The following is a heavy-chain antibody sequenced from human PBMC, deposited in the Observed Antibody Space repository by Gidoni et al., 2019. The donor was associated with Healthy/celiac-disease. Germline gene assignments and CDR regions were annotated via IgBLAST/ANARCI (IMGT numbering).Heavy chain of an antibody. D-gene: IGHD2-21*02. CDR1: GFTFSSSA. V-gene: IGHV3-30-3*01. CDR3: ARGAQTCGGDCFLFYDY. J-gene: IGHJ4*02. Sequence: QVQLVESGGGVVQPGRSLRLSCAASGFTFSSSAMHWVRQAPGKGRGLVAVISYDGSNKYYADSVKGRFTISRDSSKNTLYLQMNSLRAEDTAVYYCARGAQTCGGDCFLFYDYWGQGTLVTVSS. CDR2: ISYDGSNK.